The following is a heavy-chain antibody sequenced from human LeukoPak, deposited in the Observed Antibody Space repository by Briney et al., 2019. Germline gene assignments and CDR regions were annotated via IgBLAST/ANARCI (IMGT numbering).Heavy chain of an antibody. CDR2: ISRNGAAT. Sequence: GGSLRLSCEASGLTFGDNTMHWVRQAQGKGREWVSLISRNGAATKYAGSVRGRFTVSRDNAKNSLYLQMNSLRAEDTAVYYCAELGITMIGGVWGKGTTVTISS. CDR3: AELGITMIGGV. CDR1: GLTFGDNT. V-gene: IGHV3-20*04. J-gene: IGHJ6*04. D-gene: IGHD3-10*02.